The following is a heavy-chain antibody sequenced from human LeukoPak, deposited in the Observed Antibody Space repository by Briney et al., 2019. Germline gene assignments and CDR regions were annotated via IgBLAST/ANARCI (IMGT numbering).Heavy chain of an antibody. CDR1: GGTFSSYA. V-gene: IGHV1-69*04. CDR3: ARRCPWFDP. Sequence: PVASAKVSCKASGGTFSSYAISWVRQAPGQGLEWMGRIIPILGIANYAQKFQGRVTITADKSTSTAYMELSSLRSEDTAVYYCARRCPWFDPWGQGTLVTVSS. CDR2: IIPILGIA. D-gene: IGHD2-2*01. J-gene: IGHJ5*02.